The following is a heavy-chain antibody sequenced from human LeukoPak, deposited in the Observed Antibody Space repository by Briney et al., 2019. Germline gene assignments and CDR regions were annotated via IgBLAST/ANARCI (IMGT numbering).Heavy chain of an antibody. Sequence: GGSLRLSCTASGFTFGDYAMSWIRQAPGKGLEWVAFIRSKAYGETADYAASVKGRFTISRDDSKAIAYLQMNSLKTEDSAVYHCTRDRGAYNLYDYWGQGTLVTVSS. CDR3: TRDRGAYNLYDY. CDR2: IRSKAYGETA. V-gene: IGHV3-49*03. CDR1: GFTFGDYA. D-gene: IGHD1-1*01. J-gene: IGHJ4*02.